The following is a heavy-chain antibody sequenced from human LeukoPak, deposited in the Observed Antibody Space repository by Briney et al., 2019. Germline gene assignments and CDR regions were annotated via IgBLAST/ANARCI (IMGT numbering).Heavy chain of an antibody. CDR3: ARAPGYDFWTRPYYYYYMDV. CDR1: GYTFINYD. V-gene: IGHV1-8*01. Sequence: GASVKVSCKASGYTFINYDINWVRQATGQGFEWMGWMNPNSGNAGYAQKFQGRVTMTRNTSVSTAYMELSSLRSEDTAVYYCARAPGYDFWTRPYYYYYMDVWGNGTTVTVSS. J-gene: IGHJ6*03. D-gene: IGHD3-3*01. CDR2: MNPNSGNA.